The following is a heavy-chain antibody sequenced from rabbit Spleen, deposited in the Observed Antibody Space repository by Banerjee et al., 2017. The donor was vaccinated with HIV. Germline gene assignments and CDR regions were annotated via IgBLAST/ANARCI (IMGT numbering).Heavy chain of an antibody. CDR1: GFSFSSSDY. CDR2: VGTGSGSA. CDR3: ASAYSDIYFNL. D-gene: IGHD6-1*01. Sequence: QSLEESGGDLVKPGASLTLTCTASGFSFSSSDYMSWVRQAPGKGLEWIGCVGTGSGSAWYASWAKGRFTISKTSSTTVTLQMTSLTAADTATYFCASAYSDIYFNLWGPGTLVTVS. J-gene: IGHJ4*01. V-gene: IGHV1S40*01.